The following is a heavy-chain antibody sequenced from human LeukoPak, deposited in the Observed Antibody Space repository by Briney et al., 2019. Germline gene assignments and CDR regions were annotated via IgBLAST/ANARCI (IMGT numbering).Heavy chain of an antibody. D-gene: IGHD2-15*01. CDR3: ARGNPAATWRWAFDI. CDR1: GYTFTSYD. J-gene: IGHJ3*02. V-gene: IGHV1-8*01. Sequence: ASVKVSCKASGYTFTSYDINWVRQATGQWLEWMGWMNPNSGNTGYAQKFQGRVTMTRNTSISTAYMELSSLRSEDTAVYYCARGNPAATWRWAFDIWGQGTMVTVSS. CDR2: MNPNSGNT.